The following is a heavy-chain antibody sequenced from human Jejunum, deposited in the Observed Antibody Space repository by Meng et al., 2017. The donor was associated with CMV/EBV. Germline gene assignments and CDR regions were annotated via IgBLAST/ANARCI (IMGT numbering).Heavy chain of an antibody. CDR1: GGSLSSRNW. V-gene: IGHV4-4*02. J-gene: IGHJ4*02. CDR3: ARVGAYCGGDCYHPR. CDR2: IYHSGST. D-gene: IGHD2-21*02. Sequence: QWQLREWGPGLVKPSGTLSLTCAVSGGSLSSRNWWSWVRQPPGKGLEWIGEIYHSGSTNYNPSLKSRVTISVDESKNQFSLRLSSVTAADTAVYYCARVGAYCGGDCYHPRWGQGTLVTVSS.